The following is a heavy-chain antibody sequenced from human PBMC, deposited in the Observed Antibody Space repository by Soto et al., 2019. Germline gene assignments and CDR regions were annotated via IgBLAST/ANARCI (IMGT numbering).Heavy chain of an antibody. D-gene: IGHD3-22*01. CDR2: TYYRSNWYN. V-gene: IGHV6-1*01. J-gene: IGHJ3*02. CDR1: GDSFSSSSTA. Sequence: PSLTCAISGDSFSSSSTACYWIRQSPSSGLERLGRTYYRSNWYNAYAVSVNSRITTNPATSKNQFSHQLNSVTYAANTAYYCSRPLEIVARSFDIWGQGTTVTVSS. CDR3: SRPLEIVARSFDI.